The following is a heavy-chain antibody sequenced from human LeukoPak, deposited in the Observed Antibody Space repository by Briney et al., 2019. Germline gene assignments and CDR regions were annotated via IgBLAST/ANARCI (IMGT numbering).Heavy chain of an antibody. CDR3: ARYEAVAGVFDY. CDR1: GGSISSYY. Sequence: PSETLSLTCTVSGGSISSYYWSWIRQPPGKGLEWIGSIYYSGSTYYNPSLKSRVTISVDTSKNQFSLKLSSVTAADTAVYYCARYEAVAGVFDYWGQGTLVTVSS. CDR2: IYYSGST. D-gene: IGHD6-19*01. J-gene: IGHJ4*02. V-gene: IGHV4-39*01.